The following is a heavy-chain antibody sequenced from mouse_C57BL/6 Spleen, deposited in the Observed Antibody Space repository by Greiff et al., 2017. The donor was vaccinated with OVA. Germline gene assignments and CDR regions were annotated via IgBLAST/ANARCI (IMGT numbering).Heavy chain of an antibody. J-gene: IGHJ3*01. V-gene: IGHV1-64*01. CDR1: VYTFTSYW. CDR2: IHPYSGST. Sequence: QVQLQQPGAELVKPGASVKLSCKASVYTFTSYWMHWVKQRPGQGLEWIGMIHPYSGSTNYNEKFKRKATLNVDQSSSTAYMQLISLASEDSAVYYCTGWVAWFADWGQGTLVTVSA. CDR3: TGWVAWFAD.